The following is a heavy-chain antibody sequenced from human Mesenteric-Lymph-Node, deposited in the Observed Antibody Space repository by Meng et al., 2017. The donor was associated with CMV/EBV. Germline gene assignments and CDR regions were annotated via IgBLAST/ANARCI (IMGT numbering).Heavy chain of an antibody. Sequence: ASVKVSCKASGYTFTSYGISWVRQAPGQGLEWMARISPSGDAITYAQKFQGRISVIRDTSTATVYLDLSRLTSEDTAKYYCARDSPGEEKWDWGQGTLVTVSS. V-gene: IGHV1-46*01. CDR1: GYTFTSYG. J-gene: IGHJ4*02. CDR3: ARDSPGEEKWD. CDR2: ISPSGDAI. D-gene: IGHD1-26*01.